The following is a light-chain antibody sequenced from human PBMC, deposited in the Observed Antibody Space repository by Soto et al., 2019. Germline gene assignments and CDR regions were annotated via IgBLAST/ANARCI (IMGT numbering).Light chain of an antibody. Sequence: QAVVTQPPSVSGAPGQRVTISCTGSSSNIGAGYDVHWYQQRPGTAPKLLIFGNTNRPSGVPDRFSGSKSGTSASLAITGLQAEDEGDYYCQSYDSTLSARYVFGTGTKLTVL. V-gene: IGLV1-40*01. CDR3: QSYDSTLSARYV. CDR1: SSNIGAGYD. CDR2: GNT. J-gene: IGLJ1*01.